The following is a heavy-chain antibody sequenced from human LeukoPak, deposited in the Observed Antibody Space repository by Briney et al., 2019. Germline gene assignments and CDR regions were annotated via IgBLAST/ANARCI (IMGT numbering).Heavy chain of an antibody. V-gene: IGHV3-15*01. J-gene: IGHJ4*02. CDR2: IKSKTDGGTT. CDR3: TTEGIAVAGGFDY. Sequence: GGSLRLSCAASGFTFSNAWMSWVRQAPGKGLEWVGRIKSKTDGGTTDYAAPVKGRFTISRDDSKNTLYLQMNSLKTEDTAVYYCTTEGIAVAGGFDYWGQGTLVTVSS. D-gene: IGHD6-19*01. CDR1: GFTFSNAW.